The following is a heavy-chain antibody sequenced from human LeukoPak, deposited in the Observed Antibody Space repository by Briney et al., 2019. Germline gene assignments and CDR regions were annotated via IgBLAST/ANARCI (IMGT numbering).Heavy chain of an antibody. Sequence: SDTLSLTCAVYGGSFSGYYWSWIRQPPGKGLEWIGEINHSGSTNYNPPLKSRVTLSVDTSKNQFSLKLSSVTAADTAVYYCARGPVNWDDSSGYYWGQGTLVTVSS. CDR3: ARGPVNWDDSSGYY. D-gene: IGHD3-22*01. J-gene: IGHJ4*02. CDR1: GGSFSGYY. CDR2: INHSGST. V-gene: IGHV4-34*01.